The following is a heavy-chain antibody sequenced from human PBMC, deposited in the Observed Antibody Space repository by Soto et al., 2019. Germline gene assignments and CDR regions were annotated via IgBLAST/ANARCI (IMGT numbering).Heavy chain of an antibody. J-gene: IGHJ6*04. CDR2: IYIGGST. CDR1: GFTVSSNY. D-gene: IGHD3-3*01. Sequence: PGGSLRLSCAASGFTVSSNYMSWARQAPGKGLEWVSVIYIGGSTYYADSVKGRFTISRDNSKNTLYLQMNSLRAEDTAVYYCARANYDFWYGMEVWGKETTVNVSS. CDR3: ARANYDFWYGMEV. V-gene: IGHV3-53*01.